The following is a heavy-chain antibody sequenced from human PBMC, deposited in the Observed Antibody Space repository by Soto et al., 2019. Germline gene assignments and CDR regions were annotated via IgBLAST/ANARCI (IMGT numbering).Heavy chain of an antibody. V-gene: IGHV4-34*01. Sequence: SETLSLTCAVYGGSFSGYYWSWIRQPPGKGLEWIGEINHSGSTNYNPSLKSRVTISVDTSKNQFSLKLSSVTAADTAVYYCARGGGAVAGSQYYFDYWGQGTLVTVSS. J-gene: IGHJ4*02. CDR2: INHSGST. CDR3: ARGGGAVAGSQYYFDY. CDR1: GGSFSGYY. D-gene: IGHD6-19*01.